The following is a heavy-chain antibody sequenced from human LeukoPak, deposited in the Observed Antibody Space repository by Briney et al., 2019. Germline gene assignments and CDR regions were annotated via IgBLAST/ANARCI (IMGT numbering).Heavy chain of an antibody. J-gene: IGHJ3*02. CDR1: GFTFSSYW. Sequence: GGSLRLSCAASGFTFSSYWMHWVRQAPGKALVWVSRINSDGSSTSYADSVKGRFTISRDNAKNTLYLQMNSLRAEDTAVYYCAREGMTLGDAFDIWGQGTMVTVSS. CDR3: AREGMTLGDAFDI. V-gene: IGHV3-74*01. CDR2: INSDGSST.